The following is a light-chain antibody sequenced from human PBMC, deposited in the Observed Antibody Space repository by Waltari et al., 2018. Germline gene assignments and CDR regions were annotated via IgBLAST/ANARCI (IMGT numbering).Light chain of an antibody. CDR2: YDS. Sequence: SYVVTQSPSVSVAPGETARSTCGGANIGSKSVHWYQQRPGQAPVLVISYDSDRPLGIPERFSGSNSGNTATLTISWVEAEDEADYYCLVWHSTIDHQGVFGGGTKLTVL. CDR1: NIGSKS. CDR3: LVWHSTIDHQGV. J-gene: IGLJ2*01. V-gene: IGLV3-21*04.